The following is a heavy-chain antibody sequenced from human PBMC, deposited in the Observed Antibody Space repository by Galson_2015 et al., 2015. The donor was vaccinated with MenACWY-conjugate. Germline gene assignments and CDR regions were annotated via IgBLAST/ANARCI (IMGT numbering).Heavy chain of an antibody. V-gene: IGHV4-39*01. CDR2: IYYSGST. D-gene: IGHD4-23*01. CDR3: ARQNGGNSAFLTGWYFQH. Sequence: CSVSGGSLRSSSYYWGWIRQPPGTGLEWIGSIYYSGSTYYNPSLKSRVTISVDTSKNQFSLKLSSVTAADTAVYYCARQNGGNSAFLTGWYFQHWGQGTLVTVSS. CDR1: GGSLRSSSYY. J-gene: IGHJ1*01.